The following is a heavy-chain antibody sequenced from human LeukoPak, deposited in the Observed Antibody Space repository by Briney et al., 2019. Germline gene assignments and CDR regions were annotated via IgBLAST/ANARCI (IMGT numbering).Heavy chain of an antibody. CDR3: ARRAYYYDSSGYYLLY. V-gene: IGHV1-2*02. CDR1: GYTFTGYY. CDR2: INPNSGGT. Sequence: ASVKVSCTASGYTFTGYYMHWVRQAPGQGLEWMGWINPNSGGTNYAQKFQGRVTMTRDTSISTAYMELSRLRSDDTAVYYCARRAYYYDSSGYYLLYWGQGTLVTVSS. J-gene: IGHJ4*02. D-gene: IGHD3-22*01.